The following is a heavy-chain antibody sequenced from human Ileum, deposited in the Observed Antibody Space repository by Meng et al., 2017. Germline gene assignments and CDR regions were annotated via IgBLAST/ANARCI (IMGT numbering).Heavy chain of an antibody. D-gene: IGHD1-1*01. CDR1: GFTFSRFW. J-gene: IGHJ3*01. V-gene: IGHV3-74*01. CDR3: ARSQLLPDDAFDV. Sequence: GSLKISCGASGFTFSRFWMHWVRQVPGKGLVWVSRISSDGTRTSYADSVQGRFFISRDNAKSTLYLQLNSLRPEDTAVYYCARSQLLPDDAFDVWGQGTMVTVSS. CDR2: ISSDGTRT.